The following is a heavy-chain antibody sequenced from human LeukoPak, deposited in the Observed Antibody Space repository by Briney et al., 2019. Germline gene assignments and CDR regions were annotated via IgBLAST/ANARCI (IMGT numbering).Heavy chain of an antibody. J-gene: IGHJ5*02. CDR1: GYTFTVYY. D-gene: IGHD6-19*01. CDR3: ALYSSGLFDP. CDR2: INPNSGGT. V-gene: IGHV1-2*02. Sequence: AASAKVSCKASGYTFTVYYMHWVRQAPGQGLEWMGWINPNSGGTNYVQNFQGRVTMTRDTSITTAYLELSGLRSDDTAVYYCALYSSGLFDPWGQGTLVTVSS.